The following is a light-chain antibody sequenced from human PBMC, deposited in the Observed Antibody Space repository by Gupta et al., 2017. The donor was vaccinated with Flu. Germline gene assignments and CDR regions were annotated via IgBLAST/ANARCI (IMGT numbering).Light chain of an antibody. CDR2: EDV. Sequence: NFLLTQPHSLSESPLKTVTISCTRSSVGIANKFVQWYQQRPGLSPNTVIYEDVRRPSGFPDRFSGSIDGSSNSATPTIAGRRTEDEDDYFWHSYDTKSQVFGGGTRLTVL. J-gene: IGLJ3*02. V-gene: IGLV6-57*01. CDR3: HSYDTKSQV. CDR1: SVGIANKF.